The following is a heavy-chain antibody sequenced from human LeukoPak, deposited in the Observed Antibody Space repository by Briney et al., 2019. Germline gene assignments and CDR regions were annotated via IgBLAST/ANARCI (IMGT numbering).Heavy chain of an antibody. V-gene: IGHV3-66*01. Sequence: GGSLRLSCAASGFTVSSNYMSWVRQAPGKGLEWVSVIYSGGSTYYADSVKGRFTISRDNSKNTLYLQMNSLRAEDTAVYYCARVDRYYQGSGSYAIDYWGQGTLVTVSS. CDR3: ARVDRYYQGSGSYAIDY. CDR1: GFTVSSNY. CDR2: IYSGGST. J-gene: IGHJ4*02. D-gene: IGHD3-10*01.